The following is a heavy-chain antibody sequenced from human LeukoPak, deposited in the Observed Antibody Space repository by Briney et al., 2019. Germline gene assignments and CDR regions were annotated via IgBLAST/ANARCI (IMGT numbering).Heavy chain of an antibody. CDR1: GYSISSGYY. CDR3: ARARTAGYYFDY. Sequence: SETLSLTCTVSGYSISSGYYWGWIRQPPGKGLEWIGYIYYSGSTNYNPSLKSRVTISVDTSKNQFSLKLSSVTAADTAVYYCARARTAGYYFDYWGQGTLVTVSS. CDR2: IYYSGST. J-gene: IGHJ4*02. V-gene: IGHV4-61*01. D-gene: IGHD2-21*02.